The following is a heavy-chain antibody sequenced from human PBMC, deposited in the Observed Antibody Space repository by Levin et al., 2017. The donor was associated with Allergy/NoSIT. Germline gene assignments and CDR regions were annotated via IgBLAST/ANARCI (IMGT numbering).Heavy chain of an antibody. Sequence: SETLSLTCTVSGGSISSYYWSWIRQPAGKGLEWIGRIYTSGSTNYNPSLKSRVTMSVDTSKNQFSLKLSSVTAADTAVYYCAREAANYDFWSGYYTRGSPFDYWGQGTLVTVSS. D-gene: IGHD3-3*01. CDR1: GGSISSYY. CDR2: IYTSGST. V-gene: IGHV4-4*07. J-gene: IGHJ4*02. CDR3: AREAANYDFWSGYYTRGSPFDY.